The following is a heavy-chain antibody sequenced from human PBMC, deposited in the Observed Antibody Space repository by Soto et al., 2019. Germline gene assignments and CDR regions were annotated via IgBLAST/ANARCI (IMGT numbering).Heavy chain of an antibody. CDR3: ASYRGLRYFDWPDAFDI. Sequence: PSETLSLTCTVSGGSISSSSYYWGWIRQPPGKGLEWIGSIYYSGSTYYNPSLKSRVTISVDTSKNQFSLKLSSVTAADTAVYYCASYRGLRYFDWPDAFDIWGQGTMVTVSS. J-gene: IGHJ3*02. CDR1: GGSISSSSYY. V-gene: IGHV4-39*01. D-gene: IGHD3-9*01. CDR2: IYYSGST.